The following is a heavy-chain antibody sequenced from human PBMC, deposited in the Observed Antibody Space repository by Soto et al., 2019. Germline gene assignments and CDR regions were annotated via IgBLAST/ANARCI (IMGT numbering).Heavy chain of an antibody. V-gene: IGHV1-18*01. Sequence: ASVKVSCKASGYTFTTYGISWVRQAPGEGLEWLGWINTHNGNTNYAQNLQGRVFMTADTSTNTAYMELRSLRSDDTAIYYCTREGSAPYYYSGMDAWGQGTTVTVSS. D-gene: IGHD3-10*01. CDR1: GYTFTTYG. J-gene: IGHJ6*02. CDR3: TREGSAPYYYSGMDA. CDR2: INTHNGNT.